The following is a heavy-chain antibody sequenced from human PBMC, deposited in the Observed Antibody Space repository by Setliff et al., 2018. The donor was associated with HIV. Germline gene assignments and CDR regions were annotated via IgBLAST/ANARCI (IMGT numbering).Heavy chain of an antibody. CDR2: INPTSGNT. D-gene: IGHD3-10*01. J-gene: IGHJ6*02. V-gene: IGHV1-46*01. CDR1: GYTFPSFY. CDR3: ARKVGVTTYYYSSGSIKGALDV. Sequence: ASVKVSCKASGYTFPSFYVHWVRQAPGQGLEWMGIINPTSGNTVYEQNFQGRVTMTRDTSIDTAYMELSSLRSEDTAVYYCARKVGVTTYYYSSGSIKGALDVWGQGTKVTVSS.